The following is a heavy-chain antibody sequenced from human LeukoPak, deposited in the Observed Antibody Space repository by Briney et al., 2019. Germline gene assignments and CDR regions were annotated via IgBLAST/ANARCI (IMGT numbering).Heavy chain of an antibody. CDR1: GGTFSSYA. D-gene: IGHD5-12*01. CDR3: ARGWVVATIYYYYYGKDV. CDR2: IIPILGIA. V-gene: IGHV1-69*04. J-gene: IGHJ6*02. Sequence: SVKVSCKASGGTFSSYAISWVRQAPGQGLEWMGRIIPILGIANYAQKFQGRVTITADKSTSTAYMELSSLRSEDTAVYYCARGWVVATIYYYYYGKDVWGQGTTVTVSS.